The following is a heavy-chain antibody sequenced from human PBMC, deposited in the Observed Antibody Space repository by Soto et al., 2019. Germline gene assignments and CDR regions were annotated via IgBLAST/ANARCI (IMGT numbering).Heavy chain of an antibody. D-gene: IGHD3-10*01. CDR3: ARLVYDTRLNYMYFDF. J-gene: IGHJ4*02. Sequence: SETLSLTCAVSGVSLTSGNWWTWVRQSPQRGLEYIGEIFHDGTANYYPSFERRVAMSVDTSRNQFSLKLTSVTAADTAVYFCARLVYDTRLNYMYFDFWGPGTLVTVPS. CDR2: IFHDGTA. V-gene: IGHV4-4*02. CDR1: GVSLTSGNW.